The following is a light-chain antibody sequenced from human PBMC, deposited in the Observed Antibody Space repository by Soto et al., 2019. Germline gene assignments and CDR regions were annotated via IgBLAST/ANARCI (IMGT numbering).Light chain of an antibody. CDR2: DAS. Sequence: DIQMTQSPSTLSASVGDRVTITCRARQSISSWLAWYQQKPGKAPKLLIYDASSLESGVPSRFSGSGSGTAFTLTISSLQPDDFATYYCQQYNSYSYTFGQGTKLEIK. J-gene: IGKJ2*01. CDR3: QQYNSYSYT. CDR1: QSISSW. V-gene: IGKV1-5*01.